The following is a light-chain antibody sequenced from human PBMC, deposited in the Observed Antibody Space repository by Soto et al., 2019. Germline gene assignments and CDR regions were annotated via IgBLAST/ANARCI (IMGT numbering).Light chain of an antibody. CDR2: AAS. CDR1: QSISSY. CDR3: QQSYSTPIT. Sequence: DIQMTQSPSSLSASVGDRVTITCRASQSISSYLNWYQQKPGKAPKLLIYAASSLQSGVPSRFSGSGSGTDFTLTISSLQPDDFATYYCQQSYSTPITFGQGTRLEI. J-gene: IGKJ5*01. V-gene: IGKV1-39*01.